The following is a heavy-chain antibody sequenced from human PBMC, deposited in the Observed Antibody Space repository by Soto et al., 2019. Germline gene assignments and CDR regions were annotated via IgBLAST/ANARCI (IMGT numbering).Heavy chain of an antibody. Sequence: QVQLVQSGAEVKKPGSSVKVSCKASGGTFSSYAISWVRQAPGQGLEWMGGIFPIFGRANYAQKFKGRVTITADKSTSTAYMELSSLRSEDTAVYYCAAGGVRASVLSWGQGTLVTVSS. CDR2: IFPIFGRA. J-gene: IGHJ4*02. CDR3: AAGGVRASVLS. V-gene: IGHV1-69*06. CDR1: GGTFSSYA. D-gene: IGHD3-16*01.